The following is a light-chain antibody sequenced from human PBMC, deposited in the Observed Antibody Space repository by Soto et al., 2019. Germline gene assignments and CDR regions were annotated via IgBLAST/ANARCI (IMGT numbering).Light chain of an antibody. Sequence: IVMTQSPATLSVAPGEGVTLSCRASQSVSSDLAWYQQKPGQSPRLLMYGASTRATDIPDRFSGGGSGTELTLTISSLQSEDVAIYCCQQYHDWPPITFGPGTKVDIQ. CDR2: GAS. CDR1: QSVSSD. V-gene: IGKV3-15*01. CDR3: QQYHDWPPIT. J-gene: IGKJ3*01.